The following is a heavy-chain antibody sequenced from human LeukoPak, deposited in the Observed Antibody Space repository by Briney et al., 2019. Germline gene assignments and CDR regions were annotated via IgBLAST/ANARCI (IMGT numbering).Heavy chain of an antibody. J-gene: IGHJ5*02. CDR2: INHSGST. CDR3: ARGEPLRLGELDYFDP. V-gene: IGHV4-34*01. Sequence: PSDTLYLTCAVYGGSFRGYYWSWIRQPPGKGMEWIGEINHSGSTNYNASLECRVTISLGTSKSQLSLKLTSVTAADTAVYYCARGEPLRLGELDYFDPWGQGTLVTVSS. D-gene: IGHD3-16*01. CDR1: GGSFRGYY.